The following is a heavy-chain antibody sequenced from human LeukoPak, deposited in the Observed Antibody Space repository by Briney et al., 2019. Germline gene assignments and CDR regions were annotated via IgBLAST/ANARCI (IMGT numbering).Heavy chain of an antibody. Sequence: PGGSLRLSCVASGFNFSSYAMHWVRQAPGKGLEWVTFIQYDGTNKYYADSVKGRFTISRDNSKNTLYLQMNSLRPEDTAVYYCAKKWSGDYDSSDVNDAFDIWGQGTMVTVSS. V-gene: IGHV3-30*02. CDR3: AKKWSGDYDSSDVNDAFDI. CDR1: GFNFSSYA. J-gene: IGHJ3*02. CDR2: IQYDGTNK. D-gene: IGHD3-22*01.